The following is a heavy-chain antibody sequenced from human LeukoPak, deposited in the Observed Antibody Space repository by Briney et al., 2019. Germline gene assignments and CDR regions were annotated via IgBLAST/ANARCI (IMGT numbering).Heavy chain of an antibody. D-gene: IGHD2-2*01. CDR1: GYTFTDYY. CDR2: INPNSGGT. CDR3: ARGVTSTYYYMDV. J-gene: IGHJ6*03. V-gene: IGHV1-2*06. Sequence: ASVKVSCKASGYTFTDYYMHWVRQAPGQGLEWMGRINPNSGGTNYAQNFQGRVTMTRDTSISTAYMELSSLRSEDTAVYYCARGVTSTYYYMDVWGKGTTVTVSS.